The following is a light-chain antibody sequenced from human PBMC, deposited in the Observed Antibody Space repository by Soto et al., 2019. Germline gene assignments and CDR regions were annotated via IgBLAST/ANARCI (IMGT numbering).Light chain of an antibody. Sequence: QSALTQPRSVSGSPGQSVTISCTGTSRDVGGYDYVSWYQHHPGNAPKLIISEVNKRPSGVPDRFSGSKSGNTASLTVSGLQAEDEADYYCSSYGGSNNYVLFGGGTKLTVL. V-gene: IGLV2-8*01. J-gene: IGLJ2*01. CDR1: SRDVGGYDY. CDR3: SSYGGSNNYVL. CDR2: EVN.